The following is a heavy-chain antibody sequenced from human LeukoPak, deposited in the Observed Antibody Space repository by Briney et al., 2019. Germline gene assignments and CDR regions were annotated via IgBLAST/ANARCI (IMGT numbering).Heavy chain of an antibody. V-gene: IGHV3-15*01. CDR2: IKSKTGGGTT. Sequence: GGSLRLSCAASGFTFSNAWMSWVRQAPGKGLEWVGRIKSKTGGGTTDYAAPVKGRFTISRDDSKNTLYLQMNSLKTEDTAVYYCTTTVAGTNYWGQGTLVTVSS. CDR1: GFTFSNAW. D-gene: IGHD6-19*01. J-gene: IGHJ4*02. CDR3: TTTVAGTNY.